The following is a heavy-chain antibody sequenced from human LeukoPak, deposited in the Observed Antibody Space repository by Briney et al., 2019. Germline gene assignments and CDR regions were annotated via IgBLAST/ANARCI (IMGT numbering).Heavy chain of an antibody. V-gene: IGHV1-46*01. CDR3: ASDYGDYNILLGAFDI. CDR2: INPSGGST. Sequence: GASVKVSCKASGYTFTSYYMHWVRQAPGQGLEWMGIINPSGGSTSYAQKFQGRVTITADKSTSTAYMELSSLRSEDTAVYYCASDYGDYNILLGAFDIWGQGTMVTVSS. D-gene: IGHD4-17*01. CDR1: GYTFTSYY. J-gene: IGHJ3*02.